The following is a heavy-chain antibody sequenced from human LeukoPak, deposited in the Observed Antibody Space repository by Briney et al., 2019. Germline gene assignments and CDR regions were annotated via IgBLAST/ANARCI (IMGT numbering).Heavy chain of an antibody. V-gene: IGHV5-51*01. J-gene: IGHJ2*01. D-gene: IGHD2-21*02. Sequence: GESLKISCKGSGYSFTNYWIGWVRQMPGKGLEWMGIIYPGDSHTIYSPSFQGQVTISADKSISTAYLQWSSLKASDTAMCYCARRGFGGGGDTRGYFDLWGRGTVVTVSS. CDR2: IYPGDSHT. CDR1: GYSFTNYW. CDR3: ARRGFGGGGDTRGYFDL.